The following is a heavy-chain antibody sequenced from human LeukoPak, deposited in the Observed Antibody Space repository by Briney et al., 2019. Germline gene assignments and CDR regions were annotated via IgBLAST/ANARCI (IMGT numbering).Heavy chain of an antibody. CDR3: ARGFGELSFDY. J-gene: IGHJ4*02. V-gene: IGHV1-69*01. Sequence: ASVNVSCKASGGTFSSYAISWVRQAPGQGLEWMGGIIPIFGTANYAQKFQGRVTITADESTSTAYMELSSLRSEDTAVYYCARGFGELSFDYWGQGTLVTVSS. CDR2: IIPIFGTA. D-gene: IGHD3-10*01. CDR1: GGTFSSYA.